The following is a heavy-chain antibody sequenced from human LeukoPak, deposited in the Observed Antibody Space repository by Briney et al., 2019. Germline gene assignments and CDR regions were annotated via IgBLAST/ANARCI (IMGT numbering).Heavy chain of an antibody. D-gene: IGHD6-13*01. CDR3: ARDSGRVAAAGTKVYYYGMDV. J-gene: IGHJ6*02. Sequence: SETLSLTCAVYGGSFSGYYWSWIRQPPGKGLEWIGEINHSGSTNYNPSLKSRVTISVDTSKNQFSLKLSSVTAADTAVYYCARDSGRVAAAGTKVYYYGMDVWGQGTTVTVSS. CDR1: GGSFSGYY. CDR2: INHSGST. V-gene: IGHV4-34*01.